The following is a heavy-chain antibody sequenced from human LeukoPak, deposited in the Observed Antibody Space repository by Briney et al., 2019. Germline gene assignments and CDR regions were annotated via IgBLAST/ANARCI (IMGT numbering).Heavy chain of an antibody. CDR3: AKDIGLYYYDT. CDR1: GFTFSSYA. Sequence: GGSLRLSCAASGFTFSSYAMSWVRQAPGKGLEWVSVISGSGCITYYADSVKGRFTISRDNSKNTLYLQMNSLRAEDTAVYYCAKDIGLYYYDTWGQGTLVTVSS. CDR2: ISGSGCIT. D-gene: IGHD3-22*01. V-gene: IGHV3-23*01. J-gene: IGHJ4*02.